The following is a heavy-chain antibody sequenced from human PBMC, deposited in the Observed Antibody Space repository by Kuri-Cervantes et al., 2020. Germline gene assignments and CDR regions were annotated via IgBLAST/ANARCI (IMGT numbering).Heavy chain of an antibody. CDR1: GYTFTSYG. D-gene: IGHD3-22*01. V-gene: IGHV1-18*01. J-gene: IGHJ6*03. CDR3: ATQTPYDSTKGYYYYMDV. CDR2: ISAYNGDT. Sequence: ASVKVSCKASGYTFTSYGISWVRQAPGQGLEWMGWISAYNGDTNYAQKLQSRVTMTTDTSTSTAYMELRSLRSDDTAVYYCATQTPYDSTKGYYYYMDVWGKGTTVTDSS.